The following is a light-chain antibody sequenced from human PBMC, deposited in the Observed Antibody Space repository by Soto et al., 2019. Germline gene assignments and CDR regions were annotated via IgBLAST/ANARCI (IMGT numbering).Light chain of an antibody. CDR2: DDN. Sequence: SYELTQPPSVSVSPGQTTTMTCSGDKLGAKYVCWYQQKPGQSPVLVIYDDNKRPSGITERFSGSNSGNTATLTISGTQALDEADYFCQAWDNSVIFGGGTKLTVL. J-gene: IGLJ2*01. CDR1: KLGAKY. CDR3: QAWDNSVI. V-gene: IGLV3-1*01.